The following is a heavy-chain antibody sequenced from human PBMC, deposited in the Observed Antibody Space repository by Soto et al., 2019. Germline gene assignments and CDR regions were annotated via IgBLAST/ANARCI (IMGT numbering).Heavy chain of an antibody. Sequence: SETLSLTCVVSGGSISSDGYSWSWIRQPPGKGLEWIGYIYHSGSTYYNPSLKSRVTTSVDRSKNQFSLKLSSVTAADTAVYYCARGGYYDSSAYYFDYWGQGTLVTVSS. D-gene: IGHD3-22*01. CDR3: ARGGYYDSSAYYFDY. J-gene: IGHJ4*02. V-gene: IGHV4-30-2*01. CDR2: IYHSGST. CDR1: GGSISSDGYS.